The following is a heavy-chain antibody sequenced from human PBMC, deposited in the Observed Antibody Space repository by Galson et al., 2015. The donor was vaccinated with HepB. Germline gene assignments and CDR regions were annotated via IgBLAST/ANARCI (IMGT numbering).Heavy chain of an antibody. D-gene: IGHD2-8*01. J-gene: IGHJ6*02. V-gene: IGHV1-46*01. CDR3: ARDWGLYCTNGVCYSYGMDV. Sequence: SVKVSCKASGYTFTSYYMHWVRQAPGQGLEWMGIINPSGGSTSYAQKFQGRVTMTRDTPTSTVYMELSSLRSEDTAVYYCARDWGLYCTNGVCYSYGMDVWGQGTPVTVSS. CDR2: INPSGGST. CDR1: GYTFTSYY.